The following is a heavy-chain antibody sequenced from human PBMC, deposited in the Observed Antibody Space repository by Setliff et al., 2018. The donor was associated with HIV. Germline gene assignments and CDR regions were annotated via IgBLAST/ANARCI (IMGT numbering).Heavy chain of an antibody. J-gene: IGHJ4*02. V-gene: IGHV3-48*03. Sequence: AGGSLRLSCAASGFTFSSYEMNWVRQAPGKGLEWVSYISSSGSTIYYADSVKGRFTISRDNAKNSLYLQMNSLRAEDTAVYYCARDFWGGSYSSDYWGQGTLVTVSS. CDR3: ARDFWGGSYSSDY. D-gene: IGHD1-26*01. CDR2: ISSSGSTI. CDR1: GFTFSSYE.